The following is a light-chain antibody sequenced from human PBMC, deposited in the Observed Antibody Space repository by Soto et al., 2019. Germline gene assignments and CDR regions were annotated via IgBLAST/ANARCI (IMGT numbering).Light chain of an antibody. Sequence: IVLTQSPATLSVTPGERATLSCRASQSIRSYLAWYQQKPGQAPWLLVYGASTRPTGIPSRFSGSGSGTEFTLTISSLQSEDFAVYYCQQYNNWPLWTFGQGTKVDI. CDR3: QQYNNWPLWT. V-gene: IGKV3-15*01. CDR1: QSIRSY. J-gene: IGKJ1*01. CDR2: GAS.